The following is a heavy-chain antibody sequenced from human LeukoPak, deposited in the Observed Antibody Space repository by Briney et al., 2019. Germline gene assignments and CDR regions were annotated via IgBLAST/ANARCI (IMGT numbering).Heavy chain of an antibody. J-gene: IGHJ4*02. CDR3: AKDMADDHGSGSSRSLAG. V-gene: IGHV3-21*04. D-gene: IGHD3-10*01. Sequence: GGSLRLSCAASGFTFSSYSMNWVRQAPGKGLEWVSSISSSSSYIYYADSVKGRFTISRDNAKNSLYLQMNSLRAEDTALYYCAKDMADDHGSGSSRSLAGWGQGTLVTVSS. CDR1: GFTFSSYS. CDR2: ISSSSSYI.